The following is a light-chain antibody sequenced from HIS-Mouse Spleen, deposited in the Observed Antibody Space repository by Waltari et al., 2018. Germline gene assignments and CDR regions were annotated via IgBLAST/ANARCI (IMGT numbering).Light chain of an antibody. V-gene: IGLV3-10*01. CDR3: YSTDSSGNHRV. CDR1: ALTKKY. CDR2: EDS. J-gene: IGLJ2*01. Sequence: SYELTQPPSVSVSPGQTARITCSGDALTKKYAYWYQQKPGQALVLVIYEDSKRPSGIPERFSGSSSGTMATLTISGAQVEDEADYYCYSTDSSGNHRVFGGGTKLTVL.